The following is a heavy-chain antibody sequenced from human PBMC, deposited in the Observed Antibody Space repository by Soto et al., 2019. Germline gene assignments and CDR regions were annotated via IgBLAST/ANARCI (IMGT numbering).Heavy chain of an antibody. CDR1: GYTFTASY. D-gene: IGHD1-26*01. Sequence: QVQLVQSGAEVKKPGASVKVSCKASGYTFTASYMHWVRQAPGQGLEWMGIIDPSGGSTSYSQKFQGRVTMTRATSTSTVYMELNSLRSEDTAVFYCARDSGHYYRSDAFDKWGQGTMVTVSS. CDR3: ARDSGHYYRSDAFDK. CDR2: IDPSGGST. V-gene: IGHV1-46*01. J-gene: IGHJ3*02.